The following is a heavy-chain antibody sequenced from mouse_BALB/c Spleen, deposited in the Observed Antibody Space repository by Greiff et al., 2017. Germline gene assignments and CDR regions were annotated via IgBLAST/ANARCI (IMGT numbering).Heavy chain of an antibody. Sequence: EVKLMESGGGLVQPGGSRKLSCAASGFTFSSFGMHWVRQAPEKGLEWVAYISSGSSTIYYADTVKGRFTISRDNPKNTLFLQMTSLRSEDTAMYYCAREWDIYAMDYWGQGTSVTVSS. CDR1: GFTFSSFG. CDR2: ISSGSSTI. J-gene: IGHJ4*01. D-gene: IGHD3-3*01. V-gene: IGHV5-17*02. CDR3: AREWDIYAMDY.